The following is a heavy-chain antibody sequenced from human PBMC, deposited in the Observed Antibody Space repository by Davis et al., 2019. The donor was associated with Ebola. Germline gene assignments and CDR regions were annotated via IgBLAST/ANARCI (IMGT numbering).Heavy chain of an antibody. CDR1: GFTFSDYY. CDR3: ARDIAGSGSYLDYYYYYGMDV. V-gene: IGHV3-11*01. Sequence: GESLKISCAGSGFTFSDYYMSWIRQAPGKGLEWVSFISGSGTTVSYADSVRGRFTISRDNAMNSLYLQMNSLRAEDTAVYYCARDIAGSGSYLDYYYYYGMDVWGQGTTVTVSS. J-gene: IGHJ6*02. CDR2: ISGSGTTV. D-gene: IGHD1-26*01.